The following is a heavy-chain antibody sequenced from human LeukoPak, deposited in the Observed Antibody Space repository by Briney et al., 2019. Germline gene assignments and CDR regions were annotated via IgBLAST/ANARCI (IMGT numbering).Heavy chain of an antibody. CDR2: ISSSGSTI. J-gene: IGHJ4*02. CDR1: GFTFSSYE. D-gene: IGHD3-22*01. Sequence: GGSLRLSCAASGFTFSSYEMNWVRQAPGKGLEWVSYISSSGSTIYYADSVKGRFTISRDNAKNSLYLQMNSLRAEDTAVYYCAHHWGSYDSSGYLYFDYWGQGTLVTVSS. V-gene: IGHV3-48*03. CDR3: AHHWGSYDSSGYLYFDY.